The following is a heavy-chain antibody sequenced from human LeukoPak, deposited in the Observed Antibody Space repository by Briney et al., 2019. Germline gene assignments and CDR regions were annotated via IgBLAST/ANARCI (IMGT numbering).Heavy chain of an antibody. CDR1: GFTFSSYW. V-gene: IGHV3-74*01. Sequence: GGSLRLSCAASGFTFSSYWMHWVRQAPGKGLVWVSRINSDGSSTSYADSVKGRFTISRDNSKNTLYLQMNSLRAEDTAVYYCARDRRDSSGYYPYWGQGTLVTVSS. J-gene: IGHJ4*02. D-gene: IGHD3-22*01. CDR3: ARDRRDSSGYYPY. CDR2: INSDGSST.